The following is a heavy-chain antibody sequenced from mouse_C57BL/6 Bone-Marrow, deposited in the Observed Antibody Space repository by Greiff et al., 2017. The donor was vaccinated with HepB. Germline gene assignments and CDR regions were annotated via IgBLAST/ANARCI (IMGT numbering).Heavy chain of an antibody. V-gene: IGHV5-6*01. CDR1: GFTFSTSG. J-gene: IGHJ2*01. CDR2: INTGGTYT. Sequence: EVQLVESGGDLVKPGGSLKLSCAASGFTFSTSGMSWVRQTPDKRLEWVATINTGGTYTYYADSVRGRFTISRDTAKNTLFLLMSSLKSEDSAIYYSARDRCDYYFDYWGQGTTLTVSS. CDR3: ARDRCDYYFDY.